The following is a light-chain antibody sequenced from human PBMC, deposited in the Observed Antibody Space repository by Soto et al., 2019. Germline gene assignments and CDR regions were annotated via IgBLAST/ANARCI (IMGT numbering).Light chain of an antibody. CDR2: AAS. CDR3: QQYNIYPLT. J-gene: IGKJ4*01. CDR1: QDINSY. Sequence: DVQMTQSPSSLSASVGDRVTITCRASQDINSYLAWYQQKPGNAPKSLIYAASSFQNGVPSRFSGSESGTDFTLTISNLQPEDSATYYCQQYNIYPLTFGGGTKVEIK. V-gene: IGKV1D-16*01.